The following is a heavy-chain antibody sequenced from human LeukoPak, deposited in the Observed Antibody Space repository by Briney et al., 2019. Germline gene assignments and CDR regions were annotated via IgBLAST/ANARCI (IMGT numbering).Heavy chain of an antibody. V-gene: IGHV1-18*01. D-gene: IGHD2-15*01. CDR1: GYPFTNYG. J-gene: IGHJ5*02. CDR2: ISPYTGNT. Sequence: ASMKVSCKASGYPFTNYGITWVRQAPGQGLEWMGWISPYTGNTKYAQSFQGRVTMTTDTSTSTAYMELRSLRSDDTAVYYCARAAPPARYCSGGSCYSGIWFDPWGQGTLVTVSS. CDR3: ARAAPPARYCSGGSCYSGIWFDP.